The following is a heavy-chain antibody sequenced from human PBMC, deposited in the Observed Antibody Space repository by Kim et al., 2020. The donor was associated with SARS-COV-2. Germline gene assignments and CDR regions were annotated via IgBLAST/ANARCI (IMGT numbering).Heavy chain of an antibody. D-gene: IGHD1-26*01. V-gene: IGHV4-39*01. CDR1: GGSISSSSYY. CDR3: ARTRIVGRSVV. Sequence: SETLSLTCTVSGGSISSSSYYWGWIRQPPGKGLEWIGSIYYSGSTYYNPSLKSRVTISVDTSKNQFSLKLSSVTAADTAVYYCARTRIVGRSVVWGQGTMVTVSS. J-gene: IGHJ3*01. CDR2: IYYSGST.